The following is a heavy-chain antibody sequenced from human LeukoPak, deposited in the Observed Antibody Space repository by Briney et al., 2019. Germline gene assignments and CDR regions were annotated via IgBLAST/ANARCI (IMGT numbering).Heavy chain of an antibody. CDR3: ARAAGWLDP. J-gene: IGHJ5*02. CDR1: GFTFDNYA. V-gene: IGHV3-23*01. D-gene: IGHD6-13*01. Sequence: GGSLRLSCAASGFTFDNYAMTWVRQAPGRGLEWISTISGSDYTTYYADSVKGRFTISRDNSKNTLSLQMNSLTAQDTAVYYCARAAGWLDPWGQGTLVIVSS. CDR2: ISGSDYTT.